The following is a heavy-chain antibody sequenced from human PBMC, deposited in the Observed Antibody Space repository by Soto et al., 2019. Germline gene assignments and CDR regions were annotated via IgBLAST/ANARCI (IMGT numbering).Heavy chain of an antibody. CDR1: GGSLINYY. CDR3: ARLGGYYQALTA. CDR2: IYYAGST. J-gene: IGHJ5*02. Sequence: PSETLSLTCTVSGGSLINYYWSWIRQPPGRGLEWIGYIYYAGSTTYNPSHKSRVTISLDTSKNQFSLELSSVTAADTAVYYCARLGGYYQALTAWGQGTLVT. D-gene: IGHD3-3*01. V-gene: IGHV4-59*08.